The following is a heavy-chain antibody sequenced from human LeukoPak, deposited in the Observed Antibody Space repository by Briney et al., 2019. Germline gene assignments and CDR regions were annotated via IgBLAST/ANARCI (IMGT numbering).Heavy chain of an antibody. CDR2: IKGDGSST. V-gene: IGHV3-74*01. CDR1: GFTFSGKW. CDR3: ARSDWLDS. J-gene: IGHJ5*01. Sequence: GGSLRLSCAASGFTFSGKWMHWVRQAPGKGLVWVSRIKGDGSSTSYADSVKGRFTISRDNAKNTLHLQMDSLRAEDTAVYYCARSDWLDSWGQGTLVIVSS.